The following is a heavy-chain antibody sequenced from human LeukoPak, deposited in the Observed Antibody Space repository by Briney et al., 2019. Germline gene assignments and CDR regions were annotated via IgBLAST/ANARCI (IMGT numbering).Heavy chain of an antibody. Sequence: GGSLRLSCAASGFTFSSYAMHWVRQAPGKGLEWVAVISYDGSNKYYADSVKGRFTISRDNSKNTLYLQMNSLRAEDTAVYYCARVAAPIYFDYWGQGTLVTVSS. D-gene: IGHD2-15*01. CDR1: GFTFSSYA. CDR3: ARVAAPIYFDY. J-gene: IGHJ4*02. CDR2: ISYDGSNK. V-gene: IGHV3-30-3*01.